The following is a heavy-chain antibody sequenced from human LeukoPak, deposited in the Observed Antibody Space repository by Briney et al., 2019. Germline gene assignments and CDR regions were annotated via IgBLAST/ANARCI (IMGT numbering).Heavy chain of an antibody. J-gene: IGHJ5*02. CDR3: ARDDVAWNDVHWFDP. D-gene: IGHD1-1*01. V-gene: IGHV3-21*01. CDR2: ISSTGSSI. CDR1: GFTFSYYT. Sequence: GGSLRLFCAASGFTFSYYTMSWVRQAPGKGLEWVSSISSTGSSIYYADSVRGRCTISRDNAKNSLYLQMSSLRVEDTAVYYCARDDVAWNDVHWFDPWGQGTLVTVSS.